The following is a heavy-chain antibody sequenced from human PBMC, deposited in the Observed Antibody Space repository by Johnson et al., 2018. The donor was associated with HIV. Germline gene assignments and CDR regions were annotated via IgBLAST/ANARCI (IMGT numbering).Heavy chain of an antibody. CDR3: ARSRWADDAFDG. CDR1: GFTVSSNY. D-gene: IGHD1-26*01. V-gene: IGHV3-66*02. J-gene: IGHJ3*01. Sequence: VQLVESGGGLVQPGGSLRLSCAASGFTVSSNYMSWVRQAPGKGLEWVSGINWNGGSAGHADSLKGRFIISRDNAKNSLYLQMNSLRAEDTAVYYCARSRWADDAFDGWGQGTMVTVSS. CDR2: INWNGGSA.